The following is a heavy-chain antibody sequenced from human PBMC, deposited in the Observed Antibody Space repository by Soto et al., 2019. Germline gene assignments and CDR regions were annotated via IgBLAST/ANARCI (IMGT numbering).Heavy chain of an antibody. V-gene: IGHV2-5*02. CDR2: IYWDDDK. Sequence: QITLKESGPTLVKPTQTLTLTCTFSGFSLSTSGVGVGWIRQPPGKALEWLAIIYWDDDKRYSPSLKSRLTITKDTSKNQVVLTMTNMDPVDTATYYCAHRLGYCSSTSCYGGGWFDPWGQGTLVTVSS. CDR3: AHRLGYCSSTSCYGGGWFDP. CDR1: GFSLSTSGVG. D-gene: IGHD2-2*01. J-gene: IGHJ5*02.